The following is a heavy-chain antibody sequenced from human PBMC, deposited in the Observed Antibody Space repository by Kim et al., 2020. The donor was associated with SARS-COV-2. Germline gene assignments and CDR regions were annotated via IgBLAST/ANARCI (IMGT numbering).Heavy chain of an antibody. V-gene: IGHV4-61*07. CDR3: ARLRYYYGSGSPAGYFDY. J-gene: IGHJ4*02. Sequence: RRVTISVDTSNNQFSLKLSSVTAADTAVYYCARLRYYYGSGSPAGYFDYWGQGTLVTVSS. D-gene: IGHD3-10*01.